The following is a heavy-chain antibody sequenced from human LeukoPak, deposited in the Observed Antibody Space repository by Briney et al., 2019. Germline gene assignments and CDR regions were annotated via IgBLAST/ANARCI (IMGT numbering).Heavy chain of an antibody. V-gene: IGHV3-7*01. D-gene: IGHD4-17*01. Sequence: GGSLRLSCAASGFTFRSYWMSWVRQAPGKGLEWVANISQDGLEEYYVDSVRGRFTLSRDNAKNSLYLQMNSLRAEDTAVYYCATLDTTMTTGDYWGQGTLVTVSS. CDR1: GFTFRSYW. CDR3: ATLDTTMTTGDY. J-gene: IGHJ4*02. CDR2: ISQDGLEE.